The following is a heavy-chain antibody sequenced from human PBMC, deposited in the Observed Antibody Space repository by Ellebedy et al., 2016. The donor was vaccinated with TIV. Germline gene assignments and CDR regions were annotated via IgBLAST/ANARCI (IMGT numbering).Heavy chain of an antibody. D-gene: IGHD5-24*01. V-gene: IGHV3-30-3*01. CDR1: GLTFSRCW. Sequence: PGGSLRLSCAASGLTFSRCWMIWVRQAPGKGLEWVAVISNDGSTKYYADSVKGRITISRDNSKNTLYLQMNTLRAEDTALYYCARGEVATICDYWGQGTLVTVSS. CDR2: ISNDGSTK. CDR3: ARGEVATICDY. J-gene: IGHJ4*02.